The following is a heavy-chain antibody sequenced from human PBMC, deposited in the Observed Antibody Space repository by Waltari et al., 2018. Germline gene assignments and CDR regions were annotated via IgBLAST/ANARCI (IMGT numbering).Heavy chain of an antibody. CDR1: GFTSRNAW. Sequence: EVQLVESGGGLVKPGESLRLSCAASGFTSRNAWMNWVRQAPGRGLEWVGRIKSNTDGGTTAYAAPVKGRFTISRDDSKNTLYLQMNGLKIEDTAVYYCTTGLGTGESDAFDIWGQGTVVTVSS. J-gene: IGHJ3*02. D-gene: IGHD7-27*01. CDR2: IKSNTDGGTT. V-gene: IGHV3-15*01. CDR3: TTGLGTGESDAFDI.